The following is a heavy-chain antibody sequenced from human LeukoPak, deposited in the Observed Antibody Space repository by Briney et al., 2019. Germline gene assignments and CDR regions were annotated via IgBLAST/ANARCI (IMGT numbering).Heavy chain of an antibody. J-gene: IGHJ3*01. CDR1: GFTFNTYG. V-gene: IGHV3-30*02. CDR2: IRYDGSDK. Sequence: GGSLRLSCSASGFTFNTYGMHWVRQAPGKGLEWVAFIRYDGSDKYYADSVKGRFTISRDNSKNTVYLQMNSLRVEDTAVYSCAKEAGLFDVWGQGAMVIVSS. CDR3: AKEAGLFDV.